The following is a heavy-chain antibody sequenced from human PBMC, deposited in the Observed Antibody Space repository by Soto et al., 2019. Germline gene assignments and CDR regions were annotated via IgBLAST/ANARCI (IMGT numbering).Heavy chain of an antibody. J-gene: IGHJ6*02. CDR3: ARVTRRFLEWLLPDYYGMDV. V-gene: IGHV1-18*01. Sequence: ASVTVSCKASGYTFTSYGIIWVRQAPGQGLEWMGWISAYNGNTNYAQKLQGRVTMTTDTSTSTAYMELRSLRSDDTAVYYCARVTRRFLEWLLPDYYGMDVWGQGTTVTVSS. D-gene: IGHD3-3*01. CDR2: ISAYNGNT. CDR1: GYTFTSYG.